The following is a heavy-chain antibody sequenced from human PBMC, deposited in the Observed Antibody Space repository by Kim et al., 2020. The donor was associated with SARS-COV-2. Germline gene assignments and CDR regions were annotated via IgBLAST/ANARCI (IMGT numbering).Heavy chain of an antibody. CDR1: GGSFSGYY. CDR2: INHSGST. Sequence: SETLSLTCAVYGGSFSGYYWSWIRQPPGKGLEWIGEINHSGSTNYNPSLKSRVTISVDTSKNQFSLKLSSVTAADTAVYYCARGPAAMRLPDYWGQGTLV. CDR3: ARGPAAMRLPDY. J-gene: IGHJ4*02. D-gene: IGHD2-2*01. V-gene: IGHV4-34*01.